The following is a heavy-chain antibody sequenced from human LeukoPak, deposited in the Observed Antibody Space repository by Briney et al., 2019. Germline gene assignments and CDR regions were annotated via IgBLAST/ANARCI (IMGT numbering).Heavy chain of an antibody. Sequence: GGSLRLSCAASGFTFSSYWMHWVRQAPGKGLEWVSVIYSGGSTYYADSVKGRFTISRDNSKNTLYLQMNSLRAEDTAVYYCARDRYRIVGATGWGQGTLVTVSS. V-gene: IGHV3-53*01. D-gene: IGHD1-26*01. CDR3: ARDRYRIVGATG. J-gene: IGHJ4*02. CDR2: IYSGGST. CDR1: GFTFSSYW.